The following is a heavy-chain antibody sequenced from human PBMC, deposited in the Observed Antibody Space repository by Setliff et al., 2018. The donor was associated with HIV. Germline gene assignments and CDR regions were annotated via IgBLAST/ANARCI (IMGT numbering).Heavy chain of an antibody. CDR2: ISGYNGNT. Sequence: ASVMVSCKASGYTFTAYGINWVRQAPGLGLEWMGWISGYNGNTGYAQKFQGRITMTRNTSISTVYMELSSLGSEDTAVYYCARDISSWSLRRGGTKKHSYYGMDVWGQGTTVTVSS. CDR3: ARDISSWSLRRGGTKKHSYYGMDV. J-gene: IGHJ6*02. V-gene: IGHV1-8*01. CDR1: GYTFTAYG. D-gene: IGHD6-13*01.